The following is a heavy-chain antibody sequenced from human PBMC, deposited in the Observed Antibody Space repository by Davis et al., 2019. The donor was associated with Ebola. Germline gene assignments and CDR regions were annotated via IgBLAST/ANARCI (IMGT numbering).Heavy chain of an antibody. CDR1: EFTFSDYW. D-gene: IGHD1-14*01. CDR2: ISGDGSIT. V-gene: IGHV3-74*01. Sequence: PGGSLRLSCAASEFTFSDYWMHWVRQAPGKGLVWVSRISGDGSITTYADSVKGRFTISRDNTKNTLYLQMNSLRAEDTAVYYCAKAPEGGTSPNYWGQGTLVTVSS. J-gene: IGHJ4*02. CDR3: AKAPEGGTSPNY.